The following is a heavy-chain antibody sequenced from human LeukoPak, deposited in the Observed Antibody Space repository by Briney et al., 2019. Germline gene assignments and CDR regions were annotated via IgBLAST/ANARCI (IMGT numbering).Heavy chain of an antibody. CDR1: GGSFSGYY. CDR2: INHSGST. V-gene: IGHV4-34*01. Sequence: PSETLSLTCAVYGGSFSGYYWSWIRQPPGKGLEWIGEINHSGSTNYNPSLKSRVTISVDTSKNQFSLKLSSVTAADTAVYYCARDPPITMVRGVITPYGYWGQGTLVTVSS. CDR3: ARDPPITMVRGVITPYGY. D-gene: IGHD3-10*01. J-gene: IGHJ4*02.